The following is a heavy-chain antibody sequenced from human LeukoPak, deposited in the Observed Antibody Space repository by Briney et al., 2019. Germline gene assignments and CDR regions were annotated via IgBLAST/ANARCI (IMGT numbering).Heavy chain of an antibody. CDR3: AREGRGRAMTNSDY. D-gene: IGHD2-2*01. CDR2: IYYSGST. V-gene: IGHV4-30-4*01. CDR1: GGSFSGYY. J-gene: IGHJ4*02. Sequence: SETLSLTCAVYGGSFSGYYWSWIRQPPGKGLEWIGYIYYSGSTYYNPSLKSRVTISVDTSKNQFSLKLSSVTAADTAVYYCAREGRGRAMTNSDYWGQGTLVTVSS.